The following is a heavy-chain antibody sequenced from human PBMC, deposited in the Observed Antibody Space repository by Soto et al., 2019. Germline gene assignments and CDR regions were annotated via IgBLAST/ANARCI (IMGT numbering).Heavy chain of an antibody. D-gene: IGHD5-12*01. CDR3: AREGKDIVATIRPYCFDY. CDR1: GFTFSSYG. J-gene: IGHJ4*02. CDR2: IWYDGSNK. V-gene: IGHV3-33*01. Sequence: QVQLVESGGGVVQPGRSLRLSCAASGFTFSSYGMHWVRQAPGKGLEWVAVIWYDGSNKYYADSVKGRFTISRDNSKNTLYLQMNSLRAEDTAVYYCAREGKDIVATIRPYCFDYWGQGTLVTVSS.